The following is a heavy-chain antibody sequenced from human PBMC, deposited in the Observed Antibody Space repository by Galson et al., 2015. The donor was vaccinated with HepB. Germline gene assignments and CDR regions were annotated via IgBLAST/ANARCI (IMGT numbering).Heavy chain of an antibody. CDR1: GYTFTSYA. CDR3: ARDYDGYCGGDCYPDY. J-gene: IGHJ4*02. CDR2: INAGNGNT. D-gene: IGHD2-21*02. Sequence: SVKVSCKASGYTFTSYAMRWVRQAPGQRLEWMGWINAGNGNTKYSQKFQGRVTITRDTSASTAYMEPSSLRSEDTAVYYCARDYDGYCGGDCYPDYWGQGTLVTVSS. V-gene: IGHV1-3*01.